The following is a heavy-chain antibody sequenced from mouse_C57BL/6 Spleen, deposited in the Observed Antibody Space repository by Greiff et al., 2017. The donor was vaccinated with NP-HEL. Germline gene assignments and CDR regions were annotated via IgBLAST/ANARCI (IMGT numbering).Heavy chain of an antibody. D-gene: IGHD4-1*01. CDR2: ISSGGDYI. V-gene: IGHV5-9-1*02. Sequence: EVMLVESGKGLVKPGGSLKLSCAASGFTFSSYAMSWVRQTPEKRLEWVAYISSGGDYIYYADTVKGRFTISRDNARNTLYLQMSSLKSEDTAMYYCTKEELGRYYAMDYWGQGTSVTVSS. CDR3: TKEELGRYYAMDY. CDR1: GFTFSSYA. J-gene: IGHJ4*01.